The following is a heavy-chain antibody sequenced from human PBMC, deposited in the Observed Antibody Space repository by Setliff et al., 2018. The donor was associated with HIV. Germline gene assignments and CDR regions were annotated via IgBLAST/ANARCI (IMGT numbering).Heavy chain of an antibody. CDR2: IYYSGNT. CDR1: GGSISSYY. J-gene: IGHJ3*02. V-gene: IGHV4-59*08. Sequence: SETLSLTCTVSGGSISSYYWSWVRQPPGKGLEWSGYIYYSGNTHYNPTLKSRVPMSVDTSKNQFSLKLSSVTAADTAVYYCASSRGRYYGSVRAFDIWGQGTMVTVSS. CDR3: ASSRGRYYGSVRAFDI. D-gene: IGHD3-10*01.